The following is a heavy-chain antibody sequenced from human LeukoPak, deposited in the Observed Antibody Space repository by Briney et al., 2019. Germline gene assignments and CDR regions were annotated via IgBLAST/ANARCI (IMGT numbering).Heavy chain of an antibody. Sequence: PSETLSLTCTVSGGSIGSYYWSWIRQPPGKGLEWIGYIYYSGTTNYNPSLKSRVTISVDTSKNQFSLKLTSVTAADTAVYYCARQKPSGTLFDYWGQGTLVTVSS. CDR1: GGSIGSYY. D-gene: IGHD1-14*01. V-gene: IGHV4-59*08. CDR3: ARQKPSGTLFDY. J-gene: IGHJ4*02. CDR2: IYYSGTT.